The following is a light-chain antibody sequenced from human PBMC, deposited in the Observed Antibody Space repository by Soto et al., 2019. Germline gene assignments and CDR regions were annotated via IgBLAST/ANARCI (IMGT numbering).Light chain of an antibody. Sequence: IQMTQSPSTLSASVGDRVTITCRASQAISNFLAWYQQKPGKVPKLLMYGASTLTSGVPSRFSGSRSGTDFTLTISSLQPEDVATYSCQNYHSAPWTFGQGTKVEIK. CDR1: QAISNF. CDR3: QNYHSAPWT. J-gene: IGKJ1*01. CDR2: GAS. V-gene: IGKV1-27*01.